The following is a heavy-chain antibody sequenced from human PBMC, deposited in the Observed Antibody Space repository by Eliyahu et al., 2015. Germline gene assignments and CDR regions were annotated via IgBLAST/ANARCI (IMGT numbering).Heavy chain of an antibody. CDR2: MNPNSGNS. J-gene: IGHJ4*02. D-gene: IGHD1-7*01. CDR1: GYTFTSYD. V-gene: IGHV1-8*01. Sequence: QVQLVQSGAEVKKPGASVKVSXKASGYTFTSYDINWVRQATGQGHEWMGWMNPNSGNSGYAQKFQGRVTMTRNTSISTAYMEVSSLRSEDTAVYYCARRIGSSGTTLGYWGQGTLVTVSS. CDR3: ARRIGSSGTTLGY.